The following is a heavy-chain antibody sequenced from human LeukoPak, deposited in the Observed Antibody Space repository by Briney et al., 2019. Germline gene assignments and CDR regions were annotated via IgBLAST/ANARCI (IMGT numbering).Heavy chain of an antibody. V-gene: IGHV3-23*01. Sequence: PGGSLRLSCAASGFAFSSYAMSWVRQAPGKGLEWVSAISGSGGSTYYADSVKGRFTISRDNSKNTLYLQMNSLRAEDTAVYYCAKAGSGSYYPQDYWGQGTLVTVSS. J-gene: IGHJ4*02. CDR2: ISGSGGST. CDR3: AKAGSGSYYPQDY. CDR1: GFAFSSYA. D-gene: IGHD3-10*01.